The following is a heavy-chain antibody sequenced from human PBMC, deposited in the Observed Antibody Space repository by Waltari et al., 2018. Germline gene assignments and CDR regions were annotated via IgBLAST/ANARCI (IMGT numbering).Heavy chain of an antibody. V-gene: IGHV4-59*01. Sequence: QVQLQESGPGLVTPSETLSLTCTVSGGSISSYYWSWIRQPPGKGLEWIGYIYYSGSTNYNPSLKSRVTISVDTSKNQFSLKLSSVTAADTAVYYCARDRGSRYWGQGTLVTVSS. CDR3: ARDRGSRY. CDR1: GGSISSYY. J-gene: IGHJ4*02. D-gene: IGHD3-16*01. CDR2: IYYSGST.